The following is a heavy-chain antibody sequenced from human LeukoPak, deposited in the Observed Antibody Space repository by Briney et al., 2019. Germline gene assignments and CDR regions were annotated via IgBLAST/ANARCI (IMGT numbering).Heavy chain of an antibody. V-gene: IGHV1-46*01. D-gene: IGHD6-13*01. Sequence: ASVKVSCKASGGTFSSYAISWVRQDPGQGLEWMGIINPSGGSTSYAQKFQGRVTMTRDTSTSTVYMELSSLRSEDTAVYYCASTGYSSSWYYFDYWGQGTLVTVSS. CDR2: INPSGGST. CDR3: ASTGYSSSWYYFDY. J-gene: IGHJ4*02. CDR1: GGTFSSYA.